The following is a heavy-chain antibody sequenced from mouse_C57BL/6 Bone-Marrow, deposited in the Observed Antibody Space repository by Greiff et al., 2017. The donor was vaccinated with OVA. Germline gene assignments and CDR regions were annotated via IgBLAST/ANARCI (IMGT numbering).Heavy chain of an antibody. V-gene: IGHV1-7*01. Sequence: VMLVESGAELAKPGASVKLSCKASGYTFTSYWMHWVKQRPGQGLEWIGYINPSSGYTKYNQKFKDKATLTADKSSSTAYMQLSSLTYEDSAVYYCANLWLRRRGFDYWGQGTTLTVSS. CDR2: INPSSGYT. J-gene: IGHJ2*01. CDR1: GYTFTSYW. CDR3: ANLWLRRRGFDY. D-gene: IGHD2-2*01.